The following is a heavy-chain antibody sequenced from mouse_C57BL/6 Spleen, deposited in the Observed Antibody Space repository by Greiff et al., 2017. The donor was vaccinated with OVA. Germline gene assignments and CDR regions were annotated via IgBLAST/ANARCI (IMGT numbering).Heavy chain of an antibody. J-gene: IGHJ3*01. CDR3: ARSHGNYAAWFAY. CDR2: IYPRSGNT. D-gene: IGHD2-1*01. Sequence: VNVVESGAELARPGASVKLSCKASGYTFTSYGISWVKQRTGQGLEWIGEIYPRSGNTYYNEKFKGKATLTADKSSSTAYMELRSLTSEDSAVYFCARSHGNYAAWFAYWGQGTLVTVSA. CDR1: GYTFTSYG. V-gene: IGHV1-81*01.